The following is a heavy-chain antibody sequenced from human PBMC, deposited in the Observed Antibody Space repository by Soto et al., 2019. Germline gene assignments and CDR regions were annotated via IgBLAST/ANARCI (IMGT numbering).Heavy chain of an antibody. CDR2: IWYDGSNK. Sequence: GSLRLSCAASGFTFSSYGMHWVRQAPGKGLEWVAVIWYDGSNKYYADSVKGRFTISRDNSKNTLYLQMNSLRAEDTAVYYCASSGHFFMVYDFWSGYSPNFAYGGRGTLVPVSS. V-gene: IGHV3-33*01. D-gene: IGHD3-3*01. CDR1: GFTFSSYG. CDR3: ASSGHFFMVYDFWSGYSPNFAY. J-gene: IGHJ4*02.